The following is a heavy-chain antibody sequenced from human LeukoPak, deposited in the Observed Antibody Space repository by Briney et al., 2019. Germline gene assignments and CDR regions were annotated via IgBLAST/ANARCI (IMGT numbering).Heavy chain of an antibody. V-gene: IGHV1-2*02. Sequence: ASVKVSCKASGYTFTGYYMHWVRQAPGQGLEWMGWINPNSGGTNYAQKFQGRVTMTRVTSISTAYMELSRLRSDDTAVYYCAVLSMTTVTPALENQYYFDYWGQGTLVTVSS. CDR1: GYTFTGYY. CDR2: INPNSGGT. CDR3: AVLSMTTVTPALENQYYFDY. J-gene: IGHJ4*02. D-gene: IGHD4-17*01.